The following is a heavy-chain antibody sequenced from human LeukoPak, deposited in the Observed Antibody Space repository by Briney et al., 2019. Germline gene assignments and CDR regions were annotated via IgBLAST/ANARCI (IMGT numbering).Heavy chain of an antibody. CDR2: TSSSSTYI. CDR1: GFTFSSYT. V-gene: IGHV3-21*01. Sequence: GGSLRLSCAASGFTFSSYTMNWVRQAPGKGLEWVSSTSSSSTYIYYADSVKGRFTISRDNAKKSLYLQMNSLTADDTAVYYCARAIYDSGNYLGYFDYWGQGTLVTVSS. D-gene: IGHD3-10*01. CDR3: ARAIYDSGNYLGYFDY. J-gene: IGHJ4*02.